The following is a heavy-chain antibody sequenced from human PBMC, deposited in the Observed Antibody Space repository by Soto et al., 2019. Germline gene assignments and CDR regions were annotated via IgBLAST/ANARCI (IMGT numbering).Heavy chain of an antibody. J-gene: IGHJ5*02. V-gene: IGHV3-7*01. Sequence: HPGGSLRLSCTASGFTFSNYWMSWVRQAPGKGLEWVANIGQDGSQRNYVDSVKGRSTISRDNAENSLYLQMNSLRAEDTAIYYCASARHIGPWGQGTLVTVSS. CDR2: IGQDGSQR. D-gene: IGHD2-21*01. CDR1: GFTFSNYW. CDR3: ASARHIGP.